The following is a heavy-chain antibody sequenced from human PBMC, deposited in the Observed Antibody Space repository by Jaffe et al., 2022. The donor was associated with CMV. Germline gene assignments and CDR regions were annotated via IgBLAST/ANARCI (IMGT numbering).Heavy chain of an antibody. Sequence: EVQLVESGGGLVQPGGSLRLSCAASGFTFSSYWMHWVRQAPGKGLVWVSRINSDGSSTSYADSVKGRFTISRDNAKNTLYLQMNSLRAEDTAVYYCASWEVVIAVVGAFDIWGQGTMVTVSS. J-gene: IGHJ3*02. CDR2: INSDGSST. CDR1: GFTFSSYW. CDR3: ASWEVVIAVVGAFDI. D-gene: IGHD3-22*01. V-gene: IGHV3-74*01.